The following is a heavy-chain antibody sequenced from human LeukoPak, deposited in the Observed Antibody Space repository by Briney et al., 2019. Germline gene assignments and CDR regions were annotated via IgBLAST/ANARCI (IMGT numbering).Heavy chain of an antibody. CDR1: GFTFSSYG. Sequence: GGSLRLSCAASGFTFSSYGMHWVRQAPGKGLEWVAFIPYDGSNKYYADSVKGRFTISRDNSKNTLYLQMNSLRSEDTAVYYCALPYMVRGVYYYYGMDVWGQGTTVTVSS. V-gene: IGHV3-30*02. J-gene: IGHJ6*02. D-gene: IGHD3-10*01. CDR3: ALPYMVRGVYYYYGMDV. CDR2: IPYDGSNK.